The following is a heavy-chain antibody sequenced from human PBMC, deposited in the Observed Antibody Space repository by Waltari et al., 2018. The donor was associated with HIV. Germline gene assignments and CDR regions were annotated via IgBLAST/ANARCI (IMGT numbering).Heavy chain of an antibody. D-gene: IGHD3-9*01. Sequence: EVQLVESGGGLVQPGRSLRLSCTASGFTFGDYAMSWFRQAPGKGREWVGFIRSKAYGGTTEYAASVKGRFTISRDDSKSIAYLQMNSLKTEDTAVYYCTRDKHDYDILTGYYFDYWGQGTLVTVSS. CDR1: GFTFGDYA. CDR2: IRSKAYGGTT. CDR3: TRDKHDYDILTGYYFDY. V-gene: IGHV3-49*03. J-gene: IGHJ4*02.